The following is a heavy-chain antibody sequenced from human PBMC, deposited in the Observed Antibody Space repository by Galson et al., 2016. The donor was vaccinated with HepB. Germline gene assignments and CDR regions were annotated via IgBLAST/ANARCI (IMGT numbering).Heavy chain of an antibody. Sequence: CAISGDSVSSNSAAWNWIRQSPSRGLEWLGRTYYRSKWHNDYAESVKSRITLNPDTSNNQFSLHLNSVTPEDTAVYYCARDAPQVDRYYYGMDVWGQGTTVTVSS. V-gene: IGHV6-1*01. CDR3: ARDAPQVDRYYYGMDV. J-gene: IGHJ6*02. CDR2: TYYRSKWHN. CDR1: GDSVSSNSAA. D-gene: IGHD4/OR15-4a*01.